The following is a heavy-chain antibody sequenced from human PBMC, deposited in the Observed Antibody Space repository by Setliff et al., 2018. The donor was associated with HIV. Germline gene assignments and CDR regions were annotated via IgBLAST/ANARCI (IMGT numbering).Heavy chain of an antibody. CDR1: GVSISSYY. J-gene: IGHJ6*03. CDR3: ARDHHYDILTGPYYYYMDV. D-gene: IGHD3-9*01. CDR2: IYYSGTT. V-gene: IGHV4-59*01. Sequence: PSETLSLTCTVSGVSISSYYWSWIRQPPGKGLEWIGYIYYSGTTNYNPSLKSRVTISVDTSKNQFSLKLNSVTAADTAVYYCARDHHYDILTGPYYYYMDVWGKGTTVTVSS.